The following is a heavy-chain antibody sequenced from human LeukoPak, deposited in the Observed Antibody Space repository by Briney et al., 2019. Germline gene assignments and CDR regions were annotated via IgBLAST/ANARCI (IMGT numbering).Heavy chain of an antibody. CDR2: IIGRGTTP. V-gene: IGHV3-23*01. J-gene: IGHJ4*02. CDR3: AKGGYCDDDCSGGVFDY. CDR1: GFTLSSYA. D-gene: IGHD2-21*02. Sequence: GGSLRPSCPASGFTLSSYAMSWVRQPPGMGLDWVSAIIGRGTTPYYADSVKGRFTISRDNPKNTLYLQMNSLRADDTAIYYCAKGGYCDDDCSGGVFDYWGQGTLVTVSS.